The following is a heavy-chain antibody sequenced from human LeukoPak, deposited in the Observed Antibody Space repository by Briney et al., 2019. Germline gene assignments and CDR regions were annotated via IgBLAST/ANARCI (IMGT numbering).Heavy chain of an antibody. V-gene: IGHV4-34*01. CDR3: ARARGVYCSSTSCYSPRNYYYYGMDV. CDR2: INYSGST. Sequence: SETLSLTCAVYGGSFSGYYWSWIRQPPGKGLEWIGEINYSGSTNYNPSLKSRVTISVDTSKNQFSLKLSSVTAADTAVYYCARARGVYCSSTSCYSPRNYYYYGMDVWGQGTTVTVSS. J-gene: IGHJ6*02. CDR1: GGSFSGYY. D-gene: IGHD2-2*01.